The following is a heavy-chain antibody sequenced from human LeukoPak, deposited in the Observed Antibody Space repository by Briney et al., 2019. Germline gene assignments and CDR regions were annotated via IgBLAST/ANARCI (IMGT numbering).Heavy chain of an antibody. CDR2: IYYSGSST. V-gene: IGHV4-59*01. CDR3: AGTRRPFYGSGANLAPWPGGMGG. CDR1: GGSMSGFF. J-gene: IGHJ6*02. Sequence: SETLSLTCTVSGGSMSGFFWTWIRQPPGRALEWIGSIYYSGSSTKYNPSLKSRVTISVDTSKSQFSLNLNSATAADTAVYYWAGTRRPFYGSGANLAPWPGGMGGWGQGTTVTGS. D-gene: IGHD3-10*01.